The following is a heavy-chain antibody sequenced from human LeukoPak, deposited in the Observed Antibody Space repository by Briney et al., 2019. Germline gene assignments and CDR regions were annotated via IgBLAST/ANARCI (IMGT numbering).Heavy chain of an antibody. J-gene: IGHJ3*02. D-gene: IGHD3/OR15-3a*01. CDR2: ISWNNDII. CDR1: GFTFDDYA. Sequence: GRSLRLSCEASGFTFDDYATHWVRQRPGKGLEWVSGISWNNDIIVYADSVDGRVTISRDNVRKSLYLQMTALRTEDTALYYCAREGGGTGNLDIWGQGTMVTVSP. V-gene: IGHV3-9*01. CDR3: AREGGGTGNLDI.